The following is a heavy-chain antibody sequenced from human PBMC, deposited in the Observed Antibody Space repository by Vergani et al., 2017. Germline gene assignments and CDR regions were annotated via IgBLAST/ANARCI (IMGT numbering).Heavy chain of an antibody. D-gene: IGHD3-16*01. Sequence: EVLLVESGGDLVQPGGSLRLSCEASGFNFQIYWMGWVRQTAEKGLEWVANIKQDVSEDYYVDSVKGRFTITRDNAKKFIYLQMNSLRADDTAVYYCARSYGRYGWIDYWGQRTLVTVSS. V-gene: IGHV3-7*01. CDR1: GFNFQIYW. J-gene: IGHJ4*02. CDR3: ARSYGRYGWIDY. CDR2: IKQDVSED.